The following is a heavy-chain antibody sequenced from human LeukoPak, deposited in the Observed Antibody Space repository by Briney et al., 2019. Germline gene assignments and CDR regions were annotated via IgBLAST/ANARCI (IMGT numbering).Heavy chain of an antibody. J-gene: IGHJ4*02. D-gene: IGHD3-10*01. Sequence: GGSLRLSCAASGFTFNSYWMSWVRQAPGKGLEWVAYIDPDGSEKQYGDSVKGRFTTSRGNAKNSLYLQMNSLRAEDTAIYYCARIYYFGDNNWRYFDNWGQGTLVTVSS. V-gene: IGHV3-7*01. CDR1: GFTFNSYW. CDR2: IDPDGSEK. CDR3: ARIYYFGDNNWRYFDN.